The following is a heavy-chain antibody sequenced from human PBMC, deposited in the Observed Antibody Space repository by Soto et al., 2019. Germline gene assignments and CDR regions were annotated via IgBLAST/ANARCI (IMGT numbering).Heavy chain of an antibody. V-gene: IGHV3-30*03. CDR1: GFTFSSYG. J-gene: IGHJ1*01. CDR2: ISYDGSNK. CDR3: ARSGGYYYDSSGYYEPAEYFQH. Sequence: GSLRLSCAASGFTFSSYGMHWVRQAPGKGLEWVAVISYDGSNKYYADSVKGRFTISRDNSKNTLYLQMNSLRAEDTAVYYCARSGGYYYDSSGYYEPAEYFQHWGQGTLVTVSS. D-gene: IGHD3-22*01.